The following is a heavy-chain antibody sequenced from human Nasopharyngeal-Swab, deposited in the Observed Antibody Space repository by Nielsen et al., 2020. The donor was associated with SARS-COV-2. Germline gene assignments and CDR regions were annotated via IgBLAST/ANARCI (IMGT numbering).Heavy chain of an antibody. CDR1: GFTFSPHG. V-gene: IGHV3-30*18. Sequence: GGSLRLSCAASGFTFSPHGMHWARQAPGKGPEWVAVISYDGSNKYYAGSVKGRFTISRDNSKNTLYLQMNSLRAEDTAVYYCAKNGGADIAVAPAAIVSSFDIWGQGTMVTVSS. CDR2: ISYDGSNK. D-gene: IGHD2-2*01. J-gene: IGHJ3*02. CDR3: AKNGGADIAVAPAAIVSSFDI.